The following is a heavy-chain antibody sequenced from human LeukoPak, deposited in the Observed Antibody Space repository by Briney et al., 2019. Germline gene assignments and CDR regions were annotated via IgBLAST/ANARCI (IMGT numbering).Heavy chain of an antibody. CDR1: GFTFSDYY. Sequence: GGSLRLSCAASGFTFSDYYMSWIRQAPGKGLEWVSYISSSGSTIYYADPVKGRFTISRDNAKNSLYLHMNSLRAEDTAVYYCASSYYGSGNFDYWGQGTLVTVSS. CDR2: ISSSGSTI. CDR3: ASSYYGSGNFDY. V-gene: IGHV3-11*01. J-gene: IGHJ4*02. D-gene: IGHD3-10*01.